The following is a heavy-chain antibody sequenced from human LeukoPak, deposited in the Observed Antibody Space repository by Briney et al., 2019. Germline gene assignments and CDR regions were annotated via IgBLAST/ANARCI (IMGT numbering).Heavy chain of an antibody. Sequence: PGGSLRLSCAASGFTFNTYAMSWVRQAPGKGLEWVSAISGSGGSTYYADSVKGRFTISRDNSKSTLYLQMNSLRAEDTAVYYCAKDAAPPAYYYDSSGYHDYWGQGALVTVSS. J-gene: IGHJ4*02. CDR3: AKDAAPPAYYYDSSGYHDY. D-gene: IGHD3-22*01. CDR2: ISGSGGST. V-gene: IGHV3-23*01. CDR1: GFTFNTYA.